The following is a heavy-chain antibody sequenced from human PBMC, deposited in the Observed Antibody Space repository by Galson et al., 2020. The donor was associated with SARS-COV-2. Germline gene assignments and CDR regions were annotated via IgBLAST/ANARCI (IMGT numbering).Heavy chain of an antibody. D-gene: IGHD6-25*01. J-gene: IGHJ2*01. Sequence: SETLSLTCIVSGGSISSTSYYWAWIRQPPGKGLEWFGRINHSGRTNYNPSVKSRVTISVDTSSNQFSLKMSSVTAADTAVYYCASSWAADWYFDLCGRGTLVTVSS. V-gene: IGHV4-39*07. CDR3: ASSWAADWYFDL. CDR1: GGSISSTSYY. CDR2: INHSGRT.